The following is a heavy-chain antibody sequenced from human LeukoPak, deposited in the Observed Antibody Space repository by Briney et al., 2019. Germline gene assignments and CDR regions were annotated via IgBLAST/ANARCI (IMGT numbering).Heavy chain of an antibody. J-gene: IGHJ3*02. CDR1: GGSFSGYY. D-gene: IGHD5-18*01. CDR3: ARGLGSRGYSYGYWFFLDI. Sequence: SETLSLTCAVYGGSFSGYYWSWFRQPPGKGLEWIGEINHSGSTNYNPSLKSRVTISVDTSKNQFSLKLSSVTAADTAVYYCARGLGSRGYSYGYWFFLDIWGQGTMVTVSS. CDR2: INHSGST. V-gene: IGHV4-34*01.